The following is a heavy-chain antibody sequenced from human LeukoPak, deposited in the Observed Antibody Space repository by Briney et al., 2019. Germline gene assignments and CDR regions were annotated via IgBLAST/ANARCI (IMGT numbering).Heavy chain of an antibody. V-gene: IGHV1-24*01. CDR3: ATGKPRGSGSFLRYHFDF. J-gene: IGHJ4*02. D-gene: IGHD3-10*01. CDR1: GYTLTELS. Sequence: ASVKVSCKVSGYTLTELSMHWVRQAPGKGLEWMGGFDPEDGEIIYAQKFQGRVTMTEDTSTDTAYMELSSLRSEDTAVYYCATGKPRGSGSFLRYHFDFWGQGTLVTVSS. CDR2: FDPEDGEI.